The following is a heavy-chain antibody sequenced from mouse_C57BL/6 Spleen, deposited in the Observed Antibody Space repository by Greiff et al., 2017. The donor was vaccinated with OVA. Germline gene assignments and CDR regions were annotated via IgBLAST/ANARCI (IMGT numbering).Heavy chain of an antibody. V-gene: IGHV1-55*01. CDR3: ARGRDGNYGD. CDR2: IYPGSGST. CDR1: GYTFTSYW. D-gene: IGHD2-1*01. Sequence: QVQLKQPGAELVKPGASVTMSCKASGYTFTSYWITWVKQRPGQGLEWIGDIYPGSGSTNYNEKFKSKATLTVDTSSSTAYMQLSSLTSEDSAVYYCARGRDGNYGDWGQGTLVTVSA. J-gene: IGHJ3*01.